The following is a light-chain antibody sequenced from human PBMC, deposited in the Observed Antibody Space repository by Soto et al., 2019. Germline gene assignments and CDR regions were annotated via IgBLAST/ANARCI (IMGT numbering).Light chain of an antibody. CDR3: QHYNNYPIT. CDR1: QSISSW. J-gene: IGKJ5*01. Sequence: DIQMTQSPSTLSASVGDRVTITCRASQSISSWLAWYQQKPGNAPKLLLYKASSLETGVPSRFSGSGSGTEFTLTISSLQPDDFATYYCQHYNNYPITFGQGTRLEIK. V-gene: IGKV1-5*03. CDR2: KAS.